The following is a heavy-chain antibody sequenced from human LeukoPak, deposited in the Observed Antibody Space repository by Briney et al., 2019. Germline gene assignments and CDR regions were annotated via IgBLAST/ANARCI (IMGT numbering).Heavy chain of an antibody. D-gene: IGHD1-26*01. Sequence: GSLRLSCAAFGFSFETYDMHWVRQPTGKGLEWVSAVGATGETYYPDSVKDRFTISRENAKNSLYLQMNSLRVEDTAVYYCARAIGGPSGTYYNYWGQGTLVTVSS. CDR2: VGATGET. CDR3: ARAIGGPSGTYYNY. V-gene: IGHV3-13*01. CDR1: GFSFETYD. J-gene: IGHJ4*02.